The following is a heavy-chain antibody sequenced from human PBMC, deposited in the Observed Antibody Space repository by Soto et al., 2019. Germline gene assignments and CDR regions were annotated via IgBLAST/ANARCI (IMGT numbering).Heavy chain of an antibody. J-gene: IGHJ6*02. Sequence: GGSLRLSCEASGFTFSDDSMHWVRQAPGKGLVWGSRIKSDGISTKYADSVKGRFTIPRDNAKNTLYLQMNSLRVEDTAVYYCARDDSSGYYYYGMDVWGQRTTVTVSS. V-gene: IGHV3-74*03. D-gene: IGHD3-22*01. CDR3: ARDDSSGYYYYGMDV. CDR2: IKSDGIST. CDR1: GFTFSDDS.